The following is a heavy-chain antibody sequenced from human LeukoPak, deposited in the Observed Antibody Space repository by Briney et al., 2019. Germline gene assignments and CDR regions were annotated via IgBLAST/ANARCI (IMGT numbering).Heavy chain of an antibody. J-gene: IGHJ6*02. D-gene: IGHD3-3*01. CDR2: ISYRGTT. Sequence: SETLSLTCTVSGGSISSSTYYWGWIRQPPGKGLEWIGSISYRGTTYYNPSLKSPVTISVDTSKNQFSLKLSSVTAADTAVYYCARDDSMDVWGQGTTVTVSS. CDR3: ARDDSMDV. CDR1: GGSISSSTYY. V-gene: IGHV4-39*07.